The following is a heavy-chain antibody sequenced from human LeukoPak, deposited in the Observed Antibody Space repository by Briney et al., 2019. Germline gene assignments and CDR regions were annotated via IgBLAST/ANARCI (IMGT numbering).Heavy chain of an antibody. CDR1: GFTFSSYA. CDR3: ARDGGEMAFDY. D-gene: IGHD5-24*01. V-gene: IGHV4-59*01. J-gene: IGHJ4*02. CDR2: FYNSGSS. Sequence: PGGSLRLSCAASGFTFSSYAMSWVRQAPGKGLEWIGYFYNSGSSTYNPSLKSRVTISADTSKNQFSLKLSSVTAADTAVYYCARDGGEMAFDYWGQGTLVTVSS.